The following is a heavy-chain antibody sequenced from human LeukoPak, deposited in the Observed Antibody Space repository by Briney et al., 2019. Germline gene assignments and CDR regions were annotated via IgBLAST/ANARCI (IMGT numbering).Heavy chain of an antibody. J-gene: IGHJ4*02. CDR1: GFTFSGPA. CDR3: ARLYSNYSD. V-gene: IGHV3-73*01. Sequence: PGGSLRLSCAASGFTFSGPAMHWVRQASGKGLEWVGRIRSKANNYATAYAASVKGRFTISRDDSKNTAYLQMNSLRAEDTAVYYCARLYSNYSDWGQGTLVTVSS. D-gene: IGHD4-11*01. CDR2: IRSKANNYAT.